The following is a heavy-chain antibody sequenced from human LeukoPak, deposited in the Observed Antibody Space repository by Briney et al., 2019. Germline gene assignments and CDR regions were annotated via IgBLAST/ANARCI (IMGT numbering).Heavy chain of an antibody. CDR1: GFTFNDYY. V-gene: IGHV3-11*01. J-gene: IGHJ5*02. CDR3: ATDGAGFDT. CDR2: INIGGTNT. Sequence: PGGSLRLSCAPSGFTFNDYYMSWIRQAPGKGLEWLSYINIGGTNTHYADSVKGRFTISRDNAKKSLYLEMNNLRAEDTAVYYCATDGAGFDTWGQGVLVTVSS.